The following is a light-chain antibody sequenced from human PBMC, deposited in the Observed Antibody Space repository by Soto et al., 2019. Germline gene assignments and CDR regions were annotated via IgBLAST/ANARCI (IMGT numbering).Light chain of an antibody. CDR1: ISDVGGYNY. CDR3: SSYTSSSAWV. Sequence: QSSLTQPGSVSGSPGQSSTIACTGTISDVGGYNYVSWYQQHPGKAPKLMIYEVSNRPSGVSNRFSGSKSGNTASLTISGLQAEDEADYYCSSYTSSSAWVFGTGTKVTVL. CDR2: EVS. J-gene: IGLJ1*01. V-gene: IGLV2-14*01.